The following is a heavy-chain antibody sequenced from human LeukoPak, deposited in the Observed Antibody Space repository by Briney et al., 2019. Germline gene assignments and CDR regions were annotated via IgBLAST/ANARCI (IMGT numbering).Heavy chain of an antibody. V-gene: IGHV4-34*01. D-gene: IGHD2-21*01. CDR3: ARDLWSTGAGMFDF. J-gene: IGHJ4*02. CDR1: GGSMSDYH. Sequence: SETLSLTCAVSGGSMSDYHWNWIRQSPGKGPEWIGEITHFGSTNYNPSLKSRVTISVDTSKNSFSLKLKSVAAADTAVYYCARDLWSTGAGMFDFWGQGALVTVSS. CDR2: ITHFGST.